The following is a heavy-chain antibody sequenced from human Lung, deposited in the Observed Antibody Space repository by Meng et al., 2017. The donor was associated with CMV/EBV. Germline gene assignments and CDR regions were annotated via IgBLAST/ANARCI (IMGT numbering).Heavy chain of an antibody. CDR2: ISGNGYST. J-gene: IGHJ4*02. Sequence: GGXXTISCAASGFTFGSYAMTWVRQAPGKGLQWVSSISGNGYSTYYADSVKGRFTISRDNSNNTLFLQMNSLRADDTAVYYCAKDRHTSSAPYYFDSWGQGXLVTVSS. CDR3: AKDRHTSSAPYYFDS. V-gene: IGHV3-23*01. CDR1: GFTFGSYA.